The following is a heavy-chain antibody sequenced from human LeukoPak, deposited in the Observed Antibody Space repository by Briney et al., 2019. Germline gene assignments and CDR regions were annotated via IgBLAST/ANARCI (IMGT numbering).Heavy chain of an antibody. Sequence: SETLSLTCTVSGGSISSYYWSWIRQPAGKGLEWIGRIYTSGSTNYNPSLKSRVTMSVDTSENQFSLKLSSVTAADTAVYYCARDSGSYYGVSDYYYYYMDVWGKGTTVTVSS. V-gene: IGHV4-4*07. J-gene: IGHJ6*03. CDR3: ARDSGSYYGVSDYYYYYMDV. D-gene: IGHD1-26*01. CDR1: GGSISSYY. CDR2: IYTSGST.